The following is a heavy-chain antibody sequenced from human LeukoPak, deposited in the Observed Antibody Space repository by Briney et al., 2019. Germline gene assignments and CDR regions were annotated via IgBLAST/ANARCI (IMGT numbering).Heavy chain of an antibody. V-gene: IGHV3-23*01. Sequence: GGSLRLSCAASGFTFSSYAMSWVRQAPGKGLEWVSAISGSGGSTYYADSVKGRFTISRDNSKNTLYLQMNSLRAEDTAVYYCAKLMRSYNWNDFDYWGREPWSPSPQ. J-gene: IGHJ4*02. CDR2: ISGSGGST. D-gene: IGHD1-1*01. CDR3: AKLMRSYNWNDFDY. CDR1: GFTFSSYA.